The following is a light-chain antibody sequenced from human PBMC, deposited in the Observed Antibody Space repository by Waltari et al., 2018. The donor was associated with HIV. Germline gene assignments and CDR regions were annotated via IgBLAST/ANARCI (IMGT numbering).Light chain of an antibody. J-gene: IGKJ2*01. Sequence: EVVMTQSPASLSVSPGERATLSCRASQSVNSHLAWYQHKPCQAPRLLIYVPSTRATGVPAMFSGSVYGTDFTLTISSLQSEDFAVYFCQQYNHWLPYTFGQGTKLDIK. CDR1: QSVNSH. CDR2: VPS. CDR3: QQYNHWLPYT. V-gene: IGKV3-15*01.